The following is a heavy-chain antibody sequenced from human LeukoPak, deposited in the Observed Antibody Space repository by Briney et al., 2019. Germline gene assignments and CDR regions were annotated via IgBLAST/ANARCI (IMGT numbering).Heavy chain of an antibody. D-gene: IGHD6-13*01. CDR3: ARHSSSWYGGLGD. J-gene: IGHJ4*02. CDR2: IYYTGNT. CDR1: GFTFSSFE. Sequence: GSLRLSCAASGFTFSSFEMNWVRQAPGKGLEWIGSIYYTGNTYYNASLKSRVTISIDTSKNQISLRLTSVTATDTAMYYCARHSSSWYGGLGDWGQGTLVTVSS. V-gene: IGHV4-39*01.